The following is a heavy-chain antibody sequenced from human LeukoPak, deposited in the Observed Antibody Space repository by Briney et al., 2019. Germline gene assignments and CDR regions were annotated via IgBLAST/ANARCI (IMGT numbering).Heavy chain of an antibody. CDR3: ARIGTSWGQLLRPHFDY. CDR2: INPNSGGT. J-gene: IGHJ4*02. Sequence: ASVKVSCKASGYTFTGYYMHWVRQAPGQGLEWMGWINPNSGGTNYAQKFQGRVTMTRDTSISTAYMELSRLRSDDTAVYYCARIGTSWGQLLRPHFDYWGQGTLVTVSS. D-gene: IGHD2-2*01. V-gene: IGHV1-2*02. CDR1: GYTFTGYY.